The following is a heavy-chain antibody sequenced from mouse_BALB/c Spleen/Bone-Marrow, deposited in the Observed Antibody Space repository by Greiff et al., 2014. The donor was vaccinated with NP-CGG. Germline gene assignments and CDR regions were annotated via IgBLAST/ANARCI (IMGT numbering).Heavy chain of an antibody. V-gene: IGHV7-3*02. D-gene: IGHD5-1*01. Sequence: EVKLEESGGGLVQPGGSLRLSCTTSGFTFTDYFMTWVRQPPGKALVWLGFIGNKANGYTTEYNPSVKGRFTISRDTSQGILYLQMNTLRAEDSAIYFCARDYSGYFYFWGQGTTLTVSS. CDR3: ARDYSGYFYF. J-gene: IGHJ2*01. CDR1: GFTFTDYF. CDR2: IGNKANGYTT.